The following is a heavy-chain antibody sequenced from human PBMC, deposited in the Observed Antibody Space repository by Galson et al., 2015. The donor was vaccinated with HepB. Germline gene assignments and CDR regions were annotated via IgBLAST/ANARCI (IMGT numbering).Heavy chain of an antibody. V-gene: IGHV3-30*18. CDR3: AKCAKYSYGTPTYYYYYMDV. J-gene: IGHJ6*03. D-gene: IGHD5-18*01. CDR2: ISYDGSNK. Sequence: SLRLSCAASGFTFSSYGMHWVRQAPGKGLEWVAVISYDGSNKYYADSVKGRFTISRDNSKNTLYLQMNSLRAEDTAVYYCAKCAKYSYGTPTYYYYYMDVWGKGTTVTVSS. CDR1: GFTFSSYG.